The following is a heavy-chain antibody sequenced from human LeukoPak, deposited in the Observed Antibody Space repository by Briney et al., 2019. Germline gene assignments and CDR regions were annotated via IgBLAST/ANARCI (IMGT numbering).Heavy chain of an antibody. CDR2: INPSGGST. Sequence: ASVNVSCKASGYTFTSYYMHWVRQAPGQGLEWMGIINPSGGSTSYAQKFQGRVTMTRDTSTSTVYMELSSLRSEDTAVYYCARARLITMVRASLDYWGQGTLVTVSS. V-gene: IGHV1-46*01. CDR3: ARARLITMVRASLDY. J-gene: IGHJ4*02. D-gene: IGHD3-10*01. CDR1: GYTFTSYY.